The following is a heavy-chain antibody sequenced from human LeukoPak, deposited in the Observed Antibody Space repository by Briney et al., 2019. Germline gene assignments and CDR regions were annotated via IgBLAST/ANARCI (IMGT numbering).Heavy chain of an antibody. J-gene: IGHJ1*01. Sequence: SETLSLTRIVSGYSISSGYYWGWIRQPPGKGLEWIGNIHHSGSTYYNPSLKSRVTLSVDTSKNQLSLKVSSVTAADTAVYYCARVAAGIGFFQHWGQGTLVTVSS. V-gene: IGHV4-38-2*02. CDR2: IHHSGST. CDR1: GYSISSGYY. CDR3: ARVAAGIGFFQH. D-gene: IGHD6-13*01.